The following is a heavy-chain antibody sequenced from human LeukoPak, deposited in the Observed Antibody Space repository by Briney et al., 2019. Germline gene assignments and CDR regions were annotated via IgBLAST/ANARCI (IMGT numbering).Heavy chain of an antibody. J-gene: IGHJ4*02. CDR1: GFTVSSNY. Sequence: GGSLRLSCAASGFTVSSNYMSWARQAPGKGLEWVALINHGGSEKYYVDSVKGRFTISRDNAENSLDLQMNSLRAEDTAVYYCARTGAPGTVGYWGQGTLVTVSS. CDR2: INHGGSEK. CDR3: ARTGAPGTVGY. D-gene: IGHD6-13*01. V-gene: IGHV3-7*01.